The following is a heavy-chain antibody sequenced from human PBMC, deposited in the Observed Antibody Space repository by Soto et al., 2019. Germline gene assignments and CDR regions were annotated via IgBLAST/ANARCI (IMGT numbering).Heavy chain of an antibody. CDR2: IIPIFGTA. Sequence: SVKVSCKASGYTFTSYDISWVRQAPGQGLEWMGGIIPIFGTANYAQKFQGRVTITADESTSTAYMELSSLRSEDTAVYYCARSGNIVVVPAALFNWFDPWGQGTLVTVSS. CDR1: GYTFTSYD. CDR3: ARSGNIVVVPAALFNWFDP. V-gene: IGHV1-69*13. J-gene: IGHJ5*02. D-gene: IGHD2-2*01.